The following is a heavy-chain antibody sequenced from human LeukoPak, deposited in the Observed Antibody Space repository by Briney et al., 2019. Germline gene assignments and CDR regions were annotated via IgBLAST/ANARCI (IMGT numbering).Heavy chain of an antibody. CDR2: IAVAGDP. CDR3: VRASSGWYYFDF. D-gene: IGHD6-19*01. CDR1: GFTFRNYD. J-gene: IGHJ4*02. Sequence: GGSLRLSCAASGFTFRNYDMHWVRQVPGKGLEWVSSIAVAGDPYFSDSVKGRFAISRENAENSLYLQMNSLRAGDTAVYYCVRASSGWYYFDFWGQGTLVTVSS. V-gene: IGHV3-13*05.